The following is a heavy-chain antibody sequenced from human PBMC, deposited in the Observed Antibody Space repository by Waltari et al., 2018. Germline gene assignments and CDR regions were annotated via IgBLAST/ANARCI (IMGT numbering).Heavy chain of an antibody. Sequence: QVQLQQLGAGLLKPSETLSLTCAAYGGSFSGYYWSWIRQPPGKGLEWIGEINHSGSTNYNPSLKSRVTISVDTSKNQFSLKLSSVTAADTAVYYCATGGTTVILWGQGTLVTVSS. V-gene: IGHV4-34*01. J-gene: IGHJ4*02. D-gene: IGHD4-17*01. CDR3: ATGGTTVIL. CDR1: GGSFSGYY. CDR2: INHSGST.